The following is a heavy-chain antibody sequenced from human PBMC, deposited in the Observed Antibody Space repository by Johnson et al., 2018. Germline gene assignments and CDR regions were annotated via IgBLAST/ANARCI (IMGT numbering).Heavy chain of an antibody. Sequence: QVQLVQSGGRVVQPGRSLRLSCSASGFTFSSYAMHWVRQAPGKGLEWVAVISDDGRNKFSAESVKGRFTISRDNSKYTVYLQMHSLKAEDTAVFYCARGQGGDYLAEYFQHWGQGTLVTVSS. V-gene: IGHV3-30-3*01. CDR3: ARGQGGDYLAEYFQH. J-gene: IGHJ1*01. CDR1: GFTFSSYA. D-gene: IGHD4-17*01. CDR2: ISDDGRNK.